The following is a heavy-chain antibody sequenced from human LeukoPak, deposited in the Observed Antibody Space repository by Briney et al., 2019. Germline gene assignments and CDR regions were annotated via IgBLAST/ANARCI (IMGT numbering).Heavy chain of an antibody. D-gene: IGHD3-10*01. CDR1: GYRFTNYW. V-gene: IGHV5-51*01. CDR3: ARYEASSGGYFSMHV. J-gene: IGHJ6*03. Sequence: GESLKISCKGSGYRFTNYWIGWVRQMPGRGLEWMGILYPGDSDTRYSPSFQGHVTISADKSISTAYLQWSSLKASDTAMYYCARYEASSGGYFSMHVWGKGTTVTVSS. CDR2: LYPGDSDT.